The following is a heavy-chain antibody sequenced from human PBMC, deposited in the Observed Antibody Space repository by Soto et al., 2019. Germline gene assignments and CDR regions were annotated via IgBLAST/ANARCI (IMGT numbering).Heavy chain of an antibody. V-gene: IGHV4-4*02. J-gene: IGHJ6*02. Sequence: PSETLSLTCAVSGGSISSSNWWSWVRQPPGRGLEWIGEIYHSGSTNYNPSLKSRVTISVDKSKNQFSLKLSSVTAADTAVYYCAGGVGGWYDYYYYGMDVWGQGTTVTVSS. CDR3: AGGVGGWYDYYYYGMDV. CDR1: GGSISSSNW. CDR2: IYHSGST. D-gene: IGHD6-19*01.